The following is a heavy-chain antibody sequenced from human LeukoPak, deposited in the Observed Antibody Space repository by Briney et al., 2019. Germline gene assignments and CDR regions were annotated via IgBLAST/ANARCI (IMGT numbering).Heavy chain of an antibody. D-gene: IGHD5-24*01. CDR1: GFTVSSNY. J-gene: IGHJ5*02. CDR2: IYRDGSR. CDR3: AREPRRSRWYWFDP. Sequence: GGSLRLSCAASGFTVSSNYMSWVRQAPGKGLEWVANIYRDGSRYYADSVKGRFTISRDNSKNTLYLQMNSLRAEDTAVYYCAREPRRSRWYWFDPWGQGTLVTVSS. V-gene: IGHV3-53*01.